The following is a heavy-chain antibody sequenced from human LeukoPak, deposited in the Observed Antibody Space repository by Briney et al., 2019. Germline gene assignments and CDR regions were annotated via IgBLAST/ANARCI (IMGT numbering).Heavy chain of an antibody. D-gene: IGHD5-18*01. Sequence: ASVKVSCKASGYTFTVYYMHWVRQAPGQGLEWMGWINPNSGGTNYAQKFQGRVTMTRDTSITTAYMELNRLRSDDTAVYYCARDTAMVTYWFDPWGQGTLVTVSS. CDR3: ARDTAMVTYWFDP. V-gene: IGHV1-2*02. J-gene: IGHJ5*02. CDR2: INPNSGGT. CDR1: GYTFTVYY.